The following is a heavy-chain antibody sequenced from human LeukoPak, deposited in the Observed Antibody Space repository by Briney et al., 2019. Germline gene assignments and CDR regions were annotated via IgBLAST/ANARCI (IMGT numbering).Heavy chain of an antibody. D-gene: IGHD3-10*02. CDR2: LSPSGGIT. J-gene: IGHJ4*02. V-gene: IGHV3-23*01. CDR3: AKGVNYFVLEY. CDR1: GLTFSTHA. Sequence: PGGSVRLFCSASGLTFSTHAMSWVRQAPGKGLEWVSALSPSGGITYYDDSVKGRFTISRDNSKNTLYLQMNSLTAEDTAVYYCAKGVNYFVLEYWGQGTLVTISS.